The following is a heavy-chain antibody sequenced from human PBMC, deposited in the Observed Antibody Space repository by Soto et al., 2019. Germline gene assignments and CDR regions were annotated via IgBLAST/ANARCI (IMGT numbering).Heavy chain of an antibody. V-gene: IGHV3-33*01. CDR3: ARDRTTRRLFDY. D-gene: IGHD1-1*01. CDR2: IWYDGSNK. CDR1: GFTFSSYG. J-gene: IGHJ4*02. Sequence: GGSLRLSCAASGFTFSSYGMHWVRQAPGKGLEWVAVIWYDGSNKYYADSVKGRFTISRDNSKNTLYLQMNSLRAEDKAVYYCARDRTTRRLFDYWGQGTLVTVSS.